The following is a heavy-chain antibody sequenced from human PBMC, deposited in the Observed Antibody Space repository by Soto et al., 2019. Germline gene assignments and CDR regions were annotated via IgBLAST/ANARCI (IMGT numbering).Heavy chain of an antibody. CDR1: GGTFSSYA. J-gene: IGHJ6*02. D-gene: IGHD3-10*01. CDR3: GRGGWGFDSGRGGMDV. Sequence: QVQLVQSGAEVKKPGSSVKVSCKASGGTFSSYAISWVRQAPGQGLEWMGGIIPIFGTANYAQKFQGRVTITADESTSSAHMELSSRRSVDSVVYYWGRGGWGFDSGRGGMDVWGQGTTVTVSS. CDR2: IIPIFGTA. V-gene: IGHV1-69*01.